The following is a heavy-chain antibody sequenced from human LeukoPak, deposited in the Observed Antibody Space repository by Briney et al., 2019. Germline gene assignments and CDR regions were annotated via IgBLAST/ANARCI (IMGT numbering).Heavy chain of an antibody. CDR1: GGTFSSYA. Sequence: ASVKVSCKASGGTFSSYAISWVRQAPGQGLEWMGWISAYNGNTNYAQKLQGRVTMTTDTSTSTAYMELRSLRSDDTAVYYCARVVDTAMIFDYWGQGTLVTVSS. V-gene: IGHV1-18*01. CDR2: ISAYNGNT. D-gene: IGHD5-18*01. CDR3: ARVVDTAMIFDY. J-gene: IGHJ4*02.